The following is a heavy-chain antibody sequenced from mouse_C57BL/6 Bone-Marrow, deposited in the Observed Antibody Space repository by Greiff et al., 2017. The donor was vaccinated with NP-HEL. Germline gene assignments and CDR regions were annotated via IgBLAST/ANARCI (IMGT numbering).Heavy chain of an antibody. CDR3: AREVRTGPFDY. CDR1: GYSFTGYY. Sequence: VQLQQSGPELVKPGASVKISCKASGYSFTGYYMNWVKQSPEKSLEWIGEINPSTGGTTYNQKFKAKATLTVDKSSSTAYMQLKSLTSEDSAVYYCAREVRTGPFDYWGQGTTLTVSS. CDR2: INPSTGGT. D-gene: IGHD2-12*01. V-gene: IGHV1-42*01. J-gene: IGHJ2*01.